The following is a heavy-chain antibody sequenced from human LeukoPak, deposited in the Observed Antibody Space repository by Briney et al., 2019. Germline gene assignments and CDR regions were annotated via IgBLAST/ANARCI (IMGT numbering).Heavy chain of an antibody. D-gene: IGHD7-27*01. J-gene: IGHJ4*02. Sequence: GRSLRLSCAASGFTFSSYWMSWVRQAPGKRLERVANIKQDGSEKQYVDSVKGRFAISRDNAENSLYLQMNSLKAEDTAVYYCGRFTRSGDSVYWGQGTLVTVSS. CDR2: IKQDGSEK. CDR1: GFTFSSYW. V-gene: IGHV3-7*04. CDR3: GRFTRSGDSVY.